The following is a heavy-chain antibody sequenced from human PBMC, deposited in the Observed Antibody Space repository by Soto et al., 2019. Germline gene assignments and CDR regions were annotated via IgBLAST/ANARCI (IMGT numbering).Heavy chain of an antibody. CDR2: ISYDGSNK. Sequence: GGSLRLSCAASGFTFSSYGMHWVRQAPGKGLEWVAVISYDGSNKYYADSRKGRFTISRDNSKNTLYLQMNSLRDEDTAVYYCAKDPGCSGYDPYYYYGMDVWGQGTTVTVSS. D-gene: IGHD5-12*01. J-gene: IGHJ6*02. V-gene: IGHV3-30*18. CDR3: AKDPGCSGYDPYYYYGMDV. CDR1: GFTFSSYG.